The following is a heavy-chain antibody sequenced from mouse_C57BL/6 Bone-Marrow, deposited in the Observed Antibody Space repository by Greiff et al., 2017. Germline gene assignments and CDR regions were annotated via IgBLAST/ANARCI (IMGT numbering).Heavy chain of an antibody. D-gene: IGHD2-3*01. Sequence: QVQLQQSGAELARPGASVKLSCKASGYTFTSYGISWVKQRTGQGLEWIGEIYPRSGNTYYNEKFKGKATLTADKSSSTAYMELRSLTSEDSAVDFCARDGYYDARDYWGQGTSVTVAA. V-gene: IGHV1-81*01. CDR2: IYPRSGNT. J-gene: IGHJ4*01. CDR1: GYTFTSYG. CDR3: ARDGYYDARDY.